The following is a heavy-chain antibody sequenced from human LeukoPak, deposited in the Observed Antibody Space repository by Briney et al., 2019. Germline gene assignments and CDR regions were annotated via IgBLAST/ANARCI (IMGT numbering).Heavy chain of an antibody. CDR1: GYSFINFG. Sequence: GASVKVSCKASGYSFINFGLSWVRQAPGQGLEWMGWISAYNHNTNYAQKFQGRVTMTIDTSTTTVYMELRSLRSDDTAIYYCARDLMYCDTMSCYDGDFDYWGQGTPATVSS. D-gene: IGHD2-2*01. CDR3: ARDLMYCDTMSCYDGDFDY. CDR2: ISAYNHNT. V-gene: IGHV1-18*01. J-gene: IGHJ4*02.